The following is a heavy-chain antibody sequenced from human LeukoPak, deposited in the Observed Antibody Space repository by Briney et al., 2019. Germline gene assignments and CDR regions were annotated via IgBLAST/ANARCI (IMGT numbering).Heavy chain of an antibody. D-gene: IGHD6-19*01. Sequence: PGRSLRLSCAAAGFTFNNHAMHWVRQAPGKGLEWVAVISYHGGDKYYADSVKGRFTISRDNSKNTLDLQMNSLGGEDTAVYYCARDLQGLPDCWGQGTLVTVSS. CDR1: GFTFNNHA. CDR2: ISYHGGDK. V-gene: IGHV3-30*04. J-gene: IGHJ4*02. CDR3: ARDLQGLPDC.